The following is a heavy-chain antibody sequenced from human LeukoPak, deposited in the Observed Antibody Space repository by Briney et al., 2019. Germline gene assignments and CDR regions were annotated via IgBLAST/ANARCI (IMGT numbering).Heavy chain of an antibody. CDR3: ARSDFWSGYYNY. CDR2: IYYSGST. D-gene: IGHD3-3*01. CDR1: GGSISSYY. V-gene: IGHV4-59*12. Sequence: SETLSLTCTVSGGSISSYYWSWIRQPPGKGLEWIGYIYYSGSTNYNPSLKSRVTISVDTSKNQFSLKLSSVTAADTAVYYCARSDFWSGYYNYWGQGTLVTVSS. J-gene: IGHJ4*02.